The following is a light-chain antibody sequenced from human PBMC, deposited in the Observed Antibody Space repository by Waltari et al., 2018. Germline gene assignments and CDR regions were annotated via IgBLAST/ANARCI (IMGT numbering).Light chain of an antibody. J-gene: IGLJ2*01. V-gene: IGLV2-14*03. CDR2: DVS. Sequence: QSALTQPASLSGSPGQSITISCTGTSSDIGSYNYVSWYQQHPGEAPKLMIYDVSVRPSGVSNRFSGSKSGNTASLTISGLQAEDEADYYCSSSTSRTALLFGGGTKLTVL. CDR3: SSSTSRTALL. CDR1: SSDIGSYNY.